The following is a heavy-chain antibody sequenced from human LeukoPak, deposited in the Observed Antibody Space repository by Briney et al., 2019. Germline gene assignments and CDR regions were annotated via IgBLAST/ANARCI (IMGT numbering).Heavy chain of an antibody. J-gene: IGHJ6*03. CDR2: INYSGGT. V-gene: IGHV4-39*07. CDR3: ARDSSLSSSWLLPGYYMDV. CDR1: GGSLSSSSYY. Sequence: PSETLSLTCTVSGGSLSSSSYYWGWIRQPPGKGLEWIASINYSGGTYYNPSLKSRVTISVDTSKNQFSLKLSSVTAADTAVYYSARDSSLSSSWLLPGYYMDVWGKGTTVTVSS. D-gene: IGHD6-13*01.